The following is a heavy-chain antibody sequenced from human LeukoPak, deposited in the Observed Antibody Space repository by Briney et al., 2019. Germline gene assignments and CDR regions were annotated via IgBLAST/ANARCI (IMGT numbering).Heavy chain of an antibody. V-gene: IGHV1-18*01. Sequence: ASVKVSCKASGYSFSNFGISWVRQAPGQGLEWVAWIIAVTGITNYAQKFQGRVTVTTDTSTSTAYMELRGLRSDDTAVYYCARDNDHGTCQAENYWGAGTLVTVSS. D-gene: IGHD1-1*01. CDR2: IIAVTGIT. CDR3: ARDNDHGTCQAENY. CDR1: GYSFSNFG. J-gene: IGHJ4*02.